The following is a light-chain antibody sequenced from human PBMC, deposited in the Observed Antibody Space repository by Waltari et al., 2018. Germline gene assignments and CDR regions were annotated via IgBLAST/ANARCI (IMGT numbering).Light chain of an antibody. V-gene: IGKV1-39*01. CDR1: QTISDY. Sequence: DIQMTQSPPSLSAFVGDRVVITCRAIQTISDYLNWYQQKPGKAPKPLIYAASSLQTGVPSMFSGSGSGTDFTLTISGLQPEDIATYYCQQSYSTWTFGQGTKVELK. J-gene: IGKJ1*01. CDR3: QQSYSTWT. CDR2: AAS.